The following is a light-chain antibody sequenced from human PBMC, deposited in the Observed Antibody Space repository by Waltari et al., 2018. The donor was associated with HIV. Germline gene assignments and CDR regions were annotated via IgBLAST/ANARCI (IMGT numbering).Light chain of an antibody. V-gene: IGLV1-51*02. CDR2: ENN. Sequence: QSVLTQPPSVSAAPGQKVTISCSGSSSNIGNNYVSWYQQLTGTAPKRLHYENNKRPSGIPDRFSGSKSGTSATLCITGLQTGDEADYYGGTWDSSLGVFGGGTKLTVL. CDR1: SSNIGNNY. J-gene: IGLJ3*02. CDR3: GTWDSSLGV.